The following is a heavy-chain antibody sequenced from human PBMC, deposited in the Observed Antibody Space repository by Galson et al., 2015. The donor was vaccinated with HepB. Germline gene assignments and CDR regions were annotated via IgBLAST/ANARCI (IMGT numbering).Heavy chain of an antibody. Sequence: SVKVSCKASGGTFSSYAISWVRQAPGQGLEWMGRINPDSGGTNYAQKFQGRVTLTRDTSISTAYMEVRSLRSDDTAAYYCARGPLPRGILVRGASLFDYWGQGTLVTVSS. CDR1: GGTFSSYA. J-gene: IGHJ4*02. D-gene: IGHD3-10*01. V-gene: IGHV1-2*06. CDR3: ARGPLPRGILVRGASLFDY. CDR2: INPDSGGT.